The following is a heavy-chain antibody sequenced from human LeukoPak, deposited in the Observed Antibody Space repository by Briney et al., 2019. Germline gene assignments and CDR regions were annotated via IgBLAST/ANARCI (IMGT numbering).Heavy chain of an antibody. CDR2: IYWDDDK. D-gene: IGHD2-15*01. J-gene: IGHJ5*02. CDR1: GFSLGTRGGA. V-gene: IGHV2-5*02. CDR3: AHSQRGYCSGGSCYPHNWFDP. Sequence: SGPTLVNPTQTLTLTCTFSGFSLGTRGGAVGWIRQPPGKALEWLSLIYWDDDKRYSPSLKRRHTITKENSNRQGVRTMTNMDPVDTATYYCAHSQRGYCSGGSCYPHNWFDPWGQGTLVTVSS.